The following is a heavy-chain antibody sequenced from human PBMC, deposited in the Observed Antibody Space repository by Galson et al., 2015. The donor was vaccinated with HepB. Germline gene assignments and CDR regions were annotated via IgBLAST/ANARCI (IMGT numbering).Heavy chain of an antibody. J-gene: IGHJ4*02. CDR2: ISGSGGST. V-gene: IGHV3-23*01. Sequence: SLRLSCAASGFTFSSYAMSWVRQAPGKGLEWVSAISGSGGSTYYADSVKGRFTISRDNSKNKLYLQMNSLRAEDTAVYYCAKDIGPAAMPGWVFDYWGQGTLVTVSS. D-gene: IGHD2-2*01. CDR3: AKDIGPAAMPGWVFDY. CDR1: GFTFSSYA.